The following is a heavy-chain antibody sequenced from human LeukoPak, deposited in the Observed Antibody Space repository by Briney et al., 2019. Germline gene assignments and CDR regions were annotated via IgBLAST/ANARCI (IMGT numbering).Heavy chain of an antibody. CDR3: ARGGSGSHYSPFDY. V-gene: IGHV1-46*01. J-gene: IGHJ4*02. D-gene: IGHD3-10*01. Sequence: GASVKVSCKASGYTFTSYGITWVRQAPGQGLEWMGIINPSSGSTSYAQKFQDRVTMTRDTSTSTLYLELSSLWSEDTAVYYCARGGSGSHYSPFDYWGQGTLVTVSS. CDR2: INPSSGST. CDR1: GYTFTSYG.